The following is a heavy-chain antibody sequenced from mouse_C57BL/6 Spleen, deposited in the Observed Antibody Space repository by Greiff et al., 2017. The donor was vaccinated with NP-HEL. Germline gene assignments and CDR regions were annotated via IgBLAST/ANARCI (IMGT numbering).Heavy chain of an antibody. CDR1: GFNIKDYY. V-gene: IGHV14-2*01. CDR2: FDPEDGET. Sequence: VHVKQSGAELVKPGASVKLSCTASGFNIKDYYMHWVKQRTEQGLEWIGRFDPEDGETKYAPNFQGKATITADTSSNTAYLQLSSLTSEDTAVYYCARNNDYAAWFAYWGQGTLVTVSA. CDR3: ARNNDYAAWFAY. D-gene: IGHD2-4*01. J-gene: IGHJ3*01.